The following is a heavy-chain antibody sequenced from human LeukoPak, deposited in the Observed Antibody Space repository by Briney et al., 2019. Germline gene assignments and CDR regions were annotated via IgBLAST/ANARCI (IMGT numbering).Heavy chain of an antibody. CDR2: IYPGDSDT. Sequence: GESLKISCKGSGYNFNNYWIGWVRQMPGKGLEWMGIIYPGDSDTRYSPSFQGQITFSADRSISTAYLQWSSLKASDTAIYYCARHHGDYGYYFDYWGQGTLVTVSS. V-gene: IGHV5-51*01. CDR3: ARHHGDYGYYFDY. CDR1: GYNFNNYW. J-gene: IGHJ4*02. D-gene: IGHD4-17*01.